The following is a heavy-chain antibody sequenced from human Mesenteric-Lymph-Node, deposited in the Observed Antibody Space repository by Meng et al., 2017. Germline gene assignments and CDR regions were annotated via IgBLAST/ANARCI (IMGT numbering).Heavy chain of an antibody. CDR3: ARDPGWGSLDH. Sequence: GESLKISCAASGFTFDDYTMHWVRQAPGKGLEWVSLISWDGGSTYYADSVKGRFTISRDNSKNSLYLQMNTLRAEDTAVYYCARDPGWGSLDHWGQGTLVTVSS. CDR2: ISWDGGST. V-gene: IGHV3-43*01. CDR1: GFTFDDYT. D-gene: IGHD7-27*01. J-gene: IGHJ4*02.